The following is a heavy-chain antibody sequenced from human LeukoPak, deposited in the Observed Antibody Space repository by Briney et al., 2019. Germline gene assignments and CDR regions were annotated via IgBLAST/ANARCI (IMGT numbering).Heavy chain of an antibody. V-gene: IGHV4-39*01. CDR3: ARREWELGGLGYFYNMDV. CDR2: IYYTGTT. CDR1: DGSISSGDYY. J-gene: IGHJ6*03. D-gene: IGHD1-26*01. Sequence: PSETLSLTCTVSDGSISSGDYYWSWIRQPPGKGLEWIGSIYYTGTTYYNPSLKSRVTISVDTSKNQFSLRLSSVTAADTAVYYCARREWELGGLGYFYNMDVWGKGTTVTVSS.